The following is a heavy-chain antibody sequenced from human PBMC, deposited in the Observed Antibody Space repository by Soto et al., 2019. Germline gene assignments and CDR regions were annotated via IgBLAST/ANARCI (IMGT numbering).Heavy chain of an antibody. CDR2: IYPGDSDT. V-gene: IGHV5-51*01. CDR1: GYSFTSYW. J-gene: IGHJ3*02. Sequence: GESLKISCQGSGYSFTSYWIGWVRQMPGKGLEWMGIIYPGDSDTRYSPSFQGQVTISADKSISTAYLQWSSLKASDTAMYYCACSLAYCGGDCYLSAFDIWGQGTMVTVSS. CDR3: ACSLAYCGGDCYLSAFDI. D-gene: IGHD2-21*02.